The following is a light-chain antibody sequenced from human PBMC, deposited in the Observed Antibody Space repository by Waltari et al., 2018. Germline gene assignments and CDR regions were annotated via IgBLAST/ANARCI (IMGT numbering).Light chain of an antibody. CDR1: QSISSW. V-gene: IGKV1-5*03. J-gene: IGKJ1*01. CDR2: KAS. Sequence: DIQMTQSPSTLSASVVDRVTITCRASQSISSWLAWYQQKPGKAPKLLISKASSLESGVPSRFSGSRSRTEFTLTISSLQPDDFATYYCQQYNSYSTFGQGTKVEIK. CDR3: QQYNSYST.